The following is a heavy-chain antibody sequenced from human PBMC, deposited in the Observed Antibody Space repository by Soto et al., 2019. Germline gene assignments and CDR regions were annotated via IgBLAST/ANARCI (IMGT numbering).Heavy chain of an antibody. D-gene: IGHD2-15*01. CDR1: GYSFTAYY. Sequence: QVQLVQSGAEVKEPGVSLKVSCKASGYSFTAYYLHWVRQAHGQGPEWMGWINPNSGGTNYAQKFQGRVTMTRDTSTSTVHMELSSLTSDDTAVYYCARKKSGDSVLLKYWGQGTPVTVSS. CDR3: ARKKSGDSVLLKY. CDR2: INPNSGGT. J-gene: IGHJ4*02. V-gene: IGHV1-2*02.